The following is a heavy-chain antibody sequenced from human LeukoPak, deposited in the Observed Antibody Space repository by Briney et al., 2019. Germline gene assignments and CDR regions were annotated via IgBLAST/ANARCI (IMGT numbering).Heavy chain of an antibody. CDR1: GFTFSSYA. V-gene: IGHV3-30-3*01. J-gene: IGHJ4*02. D-gene: IGHD3-10*01. Sequence: AGGSLRLSCAASGFTFSSYAMHWVRQAPGKGLEWVAGISYDGSNKYYADSVKGRFTISRDNSKNTLYLQMNSLRAEDTAVYYCARESGYYGLGSEFDYWGQGTLVTVSS. CDR3: ARESGYYGLGSEFDY. CDR2: ISYDGSNK.